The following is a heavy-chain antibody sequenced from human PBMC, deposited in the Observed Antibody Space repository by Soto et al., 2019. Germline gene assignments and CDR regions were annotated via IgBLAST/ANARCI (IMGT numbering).Heavy chain of an antibody. V-gene: IGHV3-21*01. Sequence: EVQLVESGGGLVEPGGSLRLSCAASGFTFSSYSMNWVRQAPGKGLEWVSFISSSSSYIYYADSVKGRFTISRDNAKNSLYLQMNSLRAEDTAVYYCARDRCSGGSCYDWGQGTLVTVSS. J-gene: IGHJ4*02. CDR1: GFTFSSYS. CDR3: ARDRCSGGSCYD. D-gene: IGHD2-15*01. CDR2: ISSSSSYI.